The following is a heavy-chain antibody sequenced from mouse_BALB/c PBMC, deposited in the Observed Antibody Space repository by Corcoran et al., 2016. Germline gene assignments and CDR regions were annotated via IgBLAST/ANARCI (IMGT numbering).Heavy chain of an antibody. Sequence: QVQLQQSGAELMKPGASVKISCKATGYTFRSYWIEWVKQRPGHGLEWIGEILPGSGSTNYNEKFKGKATFTADTSSNTAYMQLSSLTSEDSAVYYSARRHGYYPYWYFDVWGAGTTVTVSS. D-gene: IGHD2-3*01. CDR1: GYTFRSYW. CDR3: ARRHGYYPYWYFDV. CDR2: ILPGSGST. J-gene: IGHJ1*01. V-gene: IGHV1-9*01.